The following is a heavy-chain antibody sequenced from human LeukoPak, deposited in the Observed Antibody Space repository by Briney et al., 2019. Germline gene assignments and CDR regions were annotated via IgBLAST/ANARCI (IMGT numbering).Heavy chain of an antibody. CDR3: TREYSTSSPGY. V-gene: IGHV5-51*01. D-gene: IGHD6-6*01. J-gene: IGHJ4*02. CDR2: IYPSDSDT. CDR1: GYTLTSYW. Sequence: GVSLKLSCQGSGYTLTSYWIGWVRQLPGKGLEWMGVIYPSDSDTRYSPSLQGQVTLSADKSTGTAHLQWSSLKASDTAIYYCTREYSTSSPGYWGQGTLVTVSS.